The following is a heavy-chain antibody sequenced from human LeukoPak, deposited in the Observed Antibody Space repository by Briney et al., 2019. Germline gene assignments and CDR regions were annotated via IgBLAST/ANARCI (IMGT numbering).Heavy chain of an antibody. D-gene: IGHD3-22*01. V-gene: IGHV3-15*01. CDR3: TTDPVEYYYDSSGYVSVGAFDI. CDR1: GFTFSNAW. CDR2: IKSKTDGGTT. J-gene: IGHJ3*02. Sequence: GGSLRLSCAASGFTFSNAWMSWVRQAPGKGLEWVGRIKSKTDGGTTDYAAPVKGRFTISRDDSKNTLYLQMNSLKTEDTAVYYCTTDPVEYYYDSSGYVSVGAFDIWGQGTMVTVSS.